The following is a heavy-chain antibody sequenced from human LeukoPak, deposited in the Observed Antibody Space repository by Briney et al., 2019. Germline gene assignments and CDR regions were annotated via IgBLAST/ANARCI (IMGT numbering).Heavy chain of an antibody. CDR1: GFTLSDHY. CDR2: SRNKANGYTT. V-gene: IGHV3-72*01. J-gene: IGHJ3*02. D-gene: IGHD6-13*01. Sequence: GALRLSCAASGFTLSDHYIDWVRQAPGKGLEWVGRSRNKANGYTTEYVASVKGRFTISRDDSKNSLYLQMNSLTTEDTAVYYCSRDVSTAADSSAFDMWGQGTMVTVSS. CDR3: SRDVSTAADSSAFDM.